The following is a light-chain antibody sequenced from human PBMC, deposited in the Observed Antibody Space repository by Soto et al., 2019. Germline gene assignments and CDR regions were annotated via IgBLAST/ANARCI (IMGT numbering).Light chain of an antibody. J-gene: IGKJ5*01. V-gene: IGKV3-15*01. CDR2: GTS. CDR1: QSVDIN. Sequence: EIVLTLSSIPLSVSPWDRVTLSCRASQSVDINLAWYQQKAGQAPRLLIYGTSIRATGIPARFSGRGSGTEFSLTISSLQSEDFAVYYCQQYKRWPPITFGQGTRLEIK. CDR3: QQYKRWPPIT.